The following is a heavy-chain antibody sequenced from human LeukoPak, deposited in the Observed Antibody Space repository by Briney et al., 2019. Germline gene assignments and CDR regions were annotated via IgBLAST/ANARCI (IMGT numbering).Heavy chain of an antibody. CDR2: INEGGSTI. V-gene: IGHV3-74*01. D-gene: IGHD2-21*02. J-gene: IGHJ4*02. CDR3: ARVEVGGDYSKFDY. CDR1: GFSFSSYW. Sequence: GGSLRLSCAASGFSFSSYWMHWVRQAPGGGLVWVSRINEGGSTINYADSVKGRFTISRENAKNTLSLQMNSLRAEDTAVYYCARVEVGGDYSKFDYWGQGTLVTVSS.